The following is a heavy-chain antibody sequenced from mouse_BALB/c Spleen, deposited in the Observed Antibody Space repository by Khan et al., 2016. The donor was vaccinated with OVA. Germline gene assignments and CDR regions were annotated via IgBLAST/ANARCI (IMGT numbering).Heavy chain of an antibody. V-gene: IGHV2-6-7*01. D-gene: IGHD2-10*01. CDR2: IWGDGSS. CDR1: GFSLNGYG. Sequence: QVQLKESGPGLVAPSQSLSITCTVSGFSLNGYGVNWVRQPPGKGLEWLGMIWGDGSSDYNSALKSRLSISKDKSKSQVFLKMNSLQTDDTAMYYGARAYYGNYREAMDYWGQGISVTVSS. J-gene: IGHJ4*01. CDR3: ARAYYGNYREAMDY.